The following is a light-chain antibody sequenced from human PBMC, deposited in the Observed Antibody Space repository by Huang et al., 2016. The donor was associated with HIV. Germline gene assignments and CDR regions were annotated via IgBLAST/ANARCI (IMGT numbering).Light chain of an antibody. CDR1: QDISNY. CDR2: DAS. J-gene: IGKJ2*01. Sequence: DIQMTQSPSSLSASVGDRVTITCQASQDISNYLNWSQQKPRKAPKLLIDDASNWQSGIPTRFSGSGSGTDFTLTISGLQPEDIATYYCQQYDYFPYTFGQGTRLDIK. CDR3: QQYDYFPYT. V-gene: IGKV1-33*01.